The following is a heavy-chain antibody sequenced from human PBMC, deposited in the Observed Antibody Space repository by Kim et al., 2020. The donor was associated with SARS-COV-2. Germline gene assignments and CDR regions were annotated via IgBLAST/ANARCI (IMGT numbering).Heavy chain of an antibody. D-gene: IGHD3-10*01. Sequence: SETLSLTCTVSGGSISSYYWSWIRQPPGKGLEWIGYIYYSGSTNYNPSLKSRVTISVDTSKNQFSLKLSSVTAADTAVYYCARDRGLVRGVIGPHYYYYYGMDVWGQGTTVTVSS. V-gene: IGHV4-59*01. CDR1: GGSISSYY. CDR2: IYYSGST. J-gene: IGHJ6*02. CDR3: ARDRGLVRGVIGPHYYYYYGMDV.